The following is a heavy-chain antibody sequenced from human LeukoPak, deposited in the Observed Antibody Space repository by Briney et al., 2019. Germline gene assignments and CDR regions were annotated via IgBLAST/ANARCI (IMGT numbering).Heavy chain of an antibody. D-gene: IGHD5-12*01. Sequence: PSGTLSLTCAVSGGPVSSSNWWSWVRQPPGKGLEWIGEIYHSGSINYNPSLKSRVTLSVAKSKNQFSLKLSSVTAADTATYYCARGGYDSYFEFWGQGTLVTISS. J-gene: IGHJ4*02. CDR1: GGPVSSSNW. CDR2: IYHSGSI. V-gene: IGHV4-4*02. CDR3: ARGGYDSYFEF.